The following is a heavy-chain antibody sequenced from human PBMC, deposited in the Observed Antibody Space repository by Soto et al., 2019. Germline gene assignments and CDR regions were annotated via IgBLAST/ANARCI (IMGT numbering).Heavy chain of an antibody. D-gene: IGHD6-13*01. J-gene: IGHJ6*02. Sequence: PGESLKISCKGSGYSFTSYWIGWVRQMPGKGLEWMGIIYPGDSDTRYSPSFQGQVTISADKSISTAYLQWSSLKASDTAMYYCARHTGYSRVAAYYYYGMDVWGQGTTVTVSS. CDR2: IYPGDSDT. V-gene: IGHV5-51*01. CDR1: GYSFTSYW. CDR3: ARHTGYSRVAAYYYYGMDV.